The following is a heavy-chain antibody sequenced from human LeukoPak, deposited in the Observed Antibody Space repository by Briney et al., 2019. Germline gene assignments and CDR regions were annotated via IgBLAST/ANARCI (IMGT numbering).Heavy chain of an antibody. V-gene: IGHV3-53*01. Sequence: GGSLRLSCAASGFTVSSNYMSWVRQAPGKGLEWVSASGTAGDTYYADPVKGRFTISRDDSKNTLYLQMTSLRAEDTAVYYCAKKTPGTYSFDYWGQGTLVTVSP. D-gene: IGHD6-13*01. CDR2: SGTAGDT. CDR1: GFTVSSNY. J-gene: IGHJ4*02. CDR3: AKKTPGTYSFDY.